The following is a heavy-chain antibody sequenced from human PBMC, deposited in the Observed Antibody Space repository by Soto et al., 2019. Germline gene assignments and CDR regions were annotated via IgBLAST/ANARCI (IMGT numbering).Heavy chain of an antibody. CDR2: IDWDDDK. J-gene: IGHJ4*02. CDR3: APIPVVGFETPMVTSFDY. D-gene: IGHD5-18*01. V-gene: IGHV2-70*01. Sequence: ESGPTLVNPTQTLTLTCTFSGFSLNTSGMCVSWIRQPPGKALEWLALIDWDDDKYYSTSLGTRLTISKDTSKNQVGLTMTNMDPVDTATYYCAPIPVVGFETPMVTSFDYWGPGTLVTVSS. CDR1: GFSLNTSGMC.